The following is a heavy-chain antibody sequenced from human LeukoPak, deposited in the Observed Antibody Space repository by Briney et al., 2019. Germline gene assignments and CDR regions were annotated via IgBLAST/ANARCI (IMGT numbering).Heavy chain of an antibody. D-gene: IGHD2-2*01. CDR1: GFTFRDYG. J-gene: IGHJ4*02. V-gene: IGHV3-23*01. CDR3: AKPTRDSYCSSTSCYSDY. Sequence: GGSLRLSCAASGFTFRDYGMSWVRQAPGKGLEWVSALTGSGGTTYYADSVKGRFTISRDNSKNTLYLQMNSLRAEGTAVYYCAKPTRDSYCSSTSCYSDYWGQGTLVTVSS. CDR2: LTGSGGTT.